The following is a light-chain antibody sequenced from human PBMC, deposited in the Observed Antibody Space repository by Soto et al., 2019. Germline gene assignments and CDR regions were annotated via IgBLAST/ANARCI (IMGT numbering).Light chain of an antibody. CDR2: DIS. CDR3: CSYAGSYSDV. Sequence: QSVLTQPRSVSGSPGQSVTISCTGTSYDVGDYKYVSWYRQHPGKAPKLMIYDISERPSGVPDRFSGSKSGNTASLTISGLQAEDEADYYCCSYAGSYSDVFGTGTQLTVL. V-gene: IGLV2-11*01. J-gene: IGLJ1*01. CDR1: SYDVGDYKY.